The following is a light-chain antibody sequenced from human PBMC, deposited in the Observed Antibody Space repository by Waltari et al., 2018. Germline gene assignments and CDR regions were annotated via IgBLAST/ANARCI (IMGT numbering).Light chain of an antibody. CDR2: GVS. CDR1: TSDVGGYTS. J-gene: IGLJ3*02. CDR3: CSYTSSRTLV. Sequence: QSAPTQPPSVSGSPGQSVTISCTGTTSDVGGYTSVSWYQQHPGKAPKLMIYGVSNRPSGVSGRFSGSKSGNTASLTVSGLQAEDEADYYCCSYTSSRTLVFGGGTRLTVL. V-gene: IGLV2-14*01.